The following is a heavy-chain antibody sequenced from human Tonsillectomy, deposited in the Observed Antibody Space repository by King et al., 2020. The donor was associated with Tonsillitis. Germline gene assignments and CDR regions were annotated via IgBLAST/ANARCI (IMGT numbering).Heavy chain of an antibody. CDR2: ISTSSGYT. CDR1: GFTFSDYY. D-gene: IGHD6-19*01. CDR3: ARSREQWLATSAFDI. J-gene: IGHJ3*02. Sequence: QLVQSGGGLVKPGGSLRLSCAASGFTFSDYYMTWIRQAPGKGLEWVSYISTSSGYTNYADSVKGRFTISRDIATNSLYLQMNSLRADDTAVYYCARSREQWLATSAFDIWGQGTMVTVSS. V-gene: IGHV3-11*05.